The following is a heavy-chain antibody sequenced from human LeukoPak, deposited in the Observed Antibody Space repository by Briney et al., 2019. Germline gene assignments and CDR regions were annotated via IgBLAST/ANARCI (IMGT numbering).Heavy chain of an antibody. J-gene: IGHJ4*02. Sequence: GGSLRLSCAASGFTFSSYGVHWVRQAPGKGLEWVAFIRYDGSNKYYADSVKGRFTISRDNSKNTLYPQMNSLRAEDTAVYYCAKDSRFQWLVPNYFDYWGQGTLVTVSS. V-gene: IGHV3-30*02. CDR1: GFTFSSYG. CDR2: IRYDGSNK. D-gene: IGHD6-19*01. CDR3: AKDSRFQWLVPNYFDY.